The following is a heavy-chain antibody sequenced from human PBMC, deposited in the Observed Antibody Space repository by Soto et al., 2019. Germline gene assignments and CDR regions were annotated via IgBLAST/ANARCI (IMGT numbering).Heavy chain of an antibody. J-gene: IGHJ5*02. CDR2: IYFSGTT. CDR1: GVSISSTIYN. D-gene: IGHD3-22*01. CDR3: ARRDRSGFSYWLDT. Sequence: SETLSLTCNVSGVSISSTIYNWGWIRQHPGKGLEWIGTIYFSGTTYYNPSLKSRVTISVDTSKSQFSLKLSSVTAADTAVYYCARRDRSGFSYWLDTWGQGTLVTVSS. V-gene: IGHV4-31*03.